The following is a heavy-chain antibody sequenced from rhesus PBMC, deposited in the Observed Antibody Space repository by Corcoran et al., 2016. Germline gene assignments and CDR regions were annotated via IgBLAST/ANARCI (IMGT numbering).Heavy chain of an antibody. D-gene: IGHD2-21*01. J-gene: IGHJ6*01. CDR1: GGSISGGYG. V-gene: IGHV4S7*01. CDR3: ARGPRVCTGSGCYARGLDS. CDR2: IYIISGNT. Sequence: QVQLQESGPGLLKPSETLSLTCAVSGGSISGGYGWGWIRQPPGKGLEWIGSIYIISGNTYYTPPLKSRVTISTDPSRTHFSLKLSSVTAADTAVYYCARGPRVCTGSGCYARGLDSWGQGVVVTVSS.